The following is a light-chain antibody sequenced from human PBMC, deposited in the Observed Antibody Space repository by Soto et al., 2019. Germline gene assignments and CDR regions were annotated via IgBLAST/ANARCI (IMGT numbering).Light chain of an antibody. Sequence: DIQMTQSPASLSSSVGDRVTITCRASQGISNHLAWYQQKPGKVPKVLIYAASTLQSGVPSRFSGSGSGTEFTLTISSRQPDDVATDYCQRHSSARPVTFGPGTKVDIK. J-gene: IGKJ3*01. CDR1: QGISNH. V-gene: IGKV1-27*01. CDR3: QRHSSARPVT. CDR2: AAS.